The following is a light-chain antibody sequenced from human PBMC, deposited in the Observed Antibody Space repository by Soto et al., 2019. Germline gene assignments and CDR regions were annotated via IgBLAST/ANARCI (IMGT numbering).Light chain of an antibody. Sequence: DIVMTQSPESLAVSLGERATINCKSSQSILYSSNNKKYLAWYQQKPGQPPKLLIYWASIRESGVPDRFSGSGSGTDFSLTISSLHAEDVAVYFCQQYYSTPWTFGQGTRVEIK. CDR2: WAS. J-gene: IGKJ1*01. CDR3: QQYYSTPWT. CDR1: QSILYSSNNKKY. V-gene: IGKV4-1*01.